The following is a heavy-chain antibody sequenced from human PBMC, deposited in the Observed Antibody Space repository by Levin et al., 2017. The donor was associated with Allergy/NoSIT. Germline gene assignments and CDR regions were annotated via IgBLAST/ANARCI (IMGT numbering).Heavy chain of an antibody. D-gene: IGHD2-15*01. V-gene: IGHV3-9*01. CDR1: GFTFDDYA. Sequence: PGGSLRLSCAASGFTFDDYAMHWVRQAPGKGLEWVSGISWNSGSIGYADSVKGRFTISRDNAKNSLYLQMNSLRAEDTALYYCAKPRFGGSLPSYFDYWGQGTLVTVSS. CDR2: ISWNSGSI. CDR3: AKPRFGGSLPSYFDY. J-gene: IGHJ4*02.